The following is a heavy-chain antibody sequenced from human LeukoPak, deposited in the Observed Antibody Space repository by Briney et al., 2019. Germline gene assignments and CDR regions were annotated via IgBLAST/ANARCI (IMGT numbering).Heavy chain of an antibody. CDR1: GGSISGHY. CDR3: ARDLISEYSRSHSHFDP. J-gene: IGHJ5*02. D-gene: IGHD5-12*01. V-gene: IGHV4-59*11. CDR2: IYYRGST. Sequence: SETLSLTCTVSGGSISGHYWSWLRQPPGKGLDWIGYIYYRGSTSYNPSLKSRVTISVDTSKNQFSLDLSSVTAADTAVYYCARDLISEYSRSHSHFDPWGQGTLVTVSS.